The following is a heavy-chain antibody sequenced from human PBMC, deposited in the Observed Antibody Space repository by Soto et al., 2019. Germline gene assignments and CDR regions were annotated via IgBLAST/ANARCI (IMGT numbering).Heavy chain of an antibody. V-gene: IGHV4-34*01. Sequence: SETLSLTCAVYGGSFSGYYWSWIRQPPGKGLEWIGYINHSGSTNYNPSLKSRVTISVDTSKNQFSLKLSSVTAADTAVYYCARGRRPLYYFDYWGQGTLVTVS. CDR3: ARGRRPLYYFDY. CDR1: GGSFSGYY. J-gene: IGHJ4*02. D-gene: IGHD6-6*01. CDR2: INHSGST.